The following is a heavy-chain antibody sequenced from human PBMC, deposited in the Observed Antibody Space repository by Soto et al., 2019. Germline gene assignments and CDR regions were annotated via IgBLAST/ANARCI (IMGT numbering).Heavy chain of an antibody. D-gene: IGHD6-19*01. V-gene: IGHV3-30-3*01. Sequence: ESGGGVVQPGRSLRLSCAASGFTFSSYAMHWVRQAPGKGLEWVAVISYDGSNKYYADSVKGRFTISRDNSKNTLYLQMNSLRAEDTAVYYCARSYWFSSGWYYGVDYWGQGTLVTVSS. CDR1: GFTFSSYA. CDR2: ISYDGSNK. CDR3: ARSYWFSSGWYYGVDY. J-gene: IGHJ4*02.